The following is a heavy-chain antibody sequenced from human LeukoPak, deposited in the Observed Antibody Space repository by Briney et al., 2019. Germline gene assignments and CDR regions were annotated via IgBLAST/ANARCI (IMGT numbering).Heavy chain of an antibody. D-gene: IGHD6-19*01. CDR2: VSYAGSTT. CDR1: AFTFSNYG. V-gene: IGHV3-30*18. CDR3: AKEPIPMAGGYYFDY. Sequence: PGGSLRLSCAASAFTFSNYGMHWVRQAPGKGLEWVAVVSYAGSTTYYADSVKGRFTISRDNSKNTLYLQMSSLRAEDTAVYYCAKEPIPMAGGYYFDYWGQGTLVTVSS. J-gene: IGHJ4*02.